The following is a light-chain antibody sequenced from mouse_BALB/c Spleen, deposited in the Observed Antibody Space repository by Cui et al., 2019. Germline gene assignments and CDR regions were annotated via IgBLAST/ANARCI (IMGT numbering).Light chain of an antibody. CDR3: QQRSSYPFT. V-gene: IGKV4-57*01. CDR2: STS. Sequence: QIVLTQSPAIMSASPGGQVPITCSASSTVSCIHWFQQKPGTSPKLWIYSTSNLASGVPARFSGSGSGTSYSLTISRMEAEDAATYYCQQRSSYPFTFGSGTKLEIK. CDR1: STVSC. J-gene: IGKJ4*01.